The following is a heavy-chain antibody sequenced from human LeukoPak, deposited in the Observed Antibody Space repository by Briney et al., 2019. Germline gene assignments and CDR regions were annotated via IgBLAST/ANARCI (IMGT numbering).Heavy chain of an antibody. D-gene: IGHD3-22*01. CDR3: ARDGVYDSSGYYENWFDP. V-gene: IGHV4-4*07. CDR1: GYSISSGYY. Sequence: PSETLSLTCTVSGYSISSGYYWSWIRQPAGKGLEWIGRIYTSGSTNYNPSLKSRVTMSVDTSKNQFSLKLSSVTAADTAVYYCARDGVYDSSGYYENWFDPWGQGTLVTVSS. CDR2: IYTSGST. J-gene: IGHJ5*02.